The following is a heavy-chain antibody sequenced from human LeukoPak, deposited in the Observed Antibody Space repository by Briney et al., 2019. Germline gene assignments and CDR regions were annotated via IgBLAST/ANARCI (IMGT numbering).Heavy chain of an antibody. V-gene: IGHV3-30*18. Sequence: PGRSLRLSSAASGFTFGSYGMHWVRQAPGKGLEWVAVISYDGSNKYYADSVKGRFTISRDNSKNTLYLQMNSLRAEDTAVYYCAKDLDGQQWLVPHFDYWGQGTLVTVSS. CDR3: AKDLDGQQWLVPHFDY. CDR2: ISYDGSNK. CDR1: GFTFGSYG. D-gene: IGHD6-19*01. J-gene: IGHJ4*02.